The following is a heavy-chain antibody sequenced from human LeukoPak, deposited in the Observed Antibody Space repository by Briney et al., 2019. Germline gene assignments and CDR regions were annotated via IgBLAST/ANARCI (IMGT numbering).Heavy chain of an antibody. CDR3: ARGGKVVVPAAYFDL. V-gene: IGHV1-69*13. CDR2: IIPIFGTA. Sequence: SVKVSCKASGYTFTSYAISWVRQAPGQGLEWMGGIIPIFGTANYAQKFQGRVTITADESTSTAYMELSSLRSEDTAVYYCARGGKVVVPAAYFDLWGRGTLVTVSS. D-gene: IGHD2-2*01. J-gene: IGHJ2*01. CDR1: GYTFTSYA.